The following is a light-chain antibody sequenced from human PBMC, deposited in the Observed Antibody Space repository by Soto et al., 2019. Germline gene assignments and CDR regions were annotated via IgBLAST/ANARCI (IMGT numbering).Light chain of an antibody. CDR3: AAWDDSLNGAV. V-gene: IGLV1-44*01. J-gene: IGLJ7*01. CDR2: SNN. Sequence: QSVLTQPPSASGTPGQRVTISCSGSSSNVGNNSVNWFQQLPGAAPKLLIYSNNRRPSGVPDRFSGSKSGTSASLAISGLQSEDEADYYCAAWDDSLNGAVFGGGTQLTVL. CDR1: SSNVGNNS.